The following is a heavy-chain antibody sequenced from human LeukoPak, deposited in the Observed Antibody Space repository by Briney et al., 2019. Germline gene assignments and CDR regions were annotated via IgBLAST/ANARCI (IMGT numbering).Heavy chain of an antibody. CDR2: ISGSGGST. V-gene: IGHV3-23*01. J-gene: IGHJ4*02. Sequence: GGSLRLSCAASGFTFSSYAMSWVRQAPGKGLEWVSAISGSGGSTYYADSVKGRFTISRDNSKTTLYLQMNSLRAEDTAVYYCAKDPLSYYYGSGSYYIDYFDYWGQGTLVTVSS. CDR1: GFTFSSYA. D-gene: IGHD3-10*01. CDR3: AKDPLSYYYGSGSYYIDYFDY.